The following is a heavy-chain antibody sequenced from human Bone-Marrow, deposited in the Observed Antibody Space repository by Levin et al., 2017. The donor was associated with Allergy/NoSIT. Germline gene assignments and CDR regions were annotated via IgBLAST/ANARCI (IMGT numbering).Heavy chain of an antibody. V-gene: IGHV3-33*05. Sequence: LAGGSLRLSCVGSGFTFSNYGMYWVRQAPGKGLEWVAVISHDGSDEYQAESVKGRFTISRDNSKNTLYLQMNSLRTGDTAVYYCAKSRLQFLEFLSYGMDVWGQGTSVTVSS. D-gene: IGHD3-3*01. CDR1: GFTFSNYG. J-gene: IGHJ6*02. CDR2: ISHDGSDE. CDR3: AKSRLQFLEFLSYGMDV.